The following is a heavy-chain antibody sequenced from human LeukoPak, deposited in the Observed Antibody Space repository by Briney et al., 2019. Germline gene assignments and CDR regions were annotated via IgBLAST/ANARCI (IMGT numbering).Heavy chain of an antibody. CDR2: IKQDGSEK. D-gene: IGHD3-22*01. V-gene: IGHV3-7*01. CDR1: GFTFSSYW. J-gene: IGHJ4*02. Sequence: GGSLRLSCAASGFTFSSYWMSWVRQAPGKGLEWVANIKQDGSEKYCVDSVKGRFTISRDNAKNSLYLQMNSLRAEDTAVYYCARGYFASSGYPYLGYWGQGTLVTVSS. CDR3: ARGYFASSGYPYLGY.